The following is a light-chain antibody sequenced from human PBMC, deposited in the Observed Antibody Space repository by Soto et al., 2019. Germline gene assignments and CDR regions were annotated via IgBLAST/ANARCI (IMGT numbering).Light chain of an antibody. CDR3: CSYAGSYTVM. CDR1: SSDVGGSKY. Sequence: QSVLTQPRSVSGSPGQSVTISCTGTSSDVGGSKYVSWYQQHPGKAPKLMIYDVSKRPSGVPDRFSGSKSGNTASLTTSGLQAEDEADYYCCSYAGSYTVMFDGGTKVTVL. V-gene: IGLV2-11*01. J-gene: IGLJ3*02. CDR2: DVS.